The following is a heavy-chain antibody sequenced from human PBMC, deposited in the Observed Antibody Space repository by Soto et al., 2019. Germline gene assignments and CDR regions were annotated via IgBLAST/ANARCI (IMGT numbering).Heavy chain of an antibody. V-gene: IGHV4-59*01. Sequence: SETLSLTCTVSGGSISSYHWSWIRQPPGKGLEWIGYIYYSGSTNYNPSLKSRVTISVDTSKNQFSLKLSSVTAADTAVYYCARGGVAATSNAFDIWGQGTMVTVSS. CDR3: ARGGVAATSNAFDI. D-gene: IGHD6-13*01. CDR2: IYYSGST. CDR1: GGSISSYH. J-gene: IGHJ3*02.